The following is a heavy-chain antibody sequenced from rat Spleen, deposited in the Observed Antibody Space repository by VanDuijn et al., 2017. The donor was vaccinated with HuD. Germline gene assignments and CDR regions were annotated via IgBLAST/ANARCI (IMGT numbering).Heavy chain of an antibody. CDR2: IWGDGST. V-gene: IGHV2-13*01. CDR3: TSPFRWFAY. CDR1: GFSLISYG. Sequence: QVQLKESGPGLVQPSQTLSLSCTVSGFSLISYGVNWVRQSPGQGLEWMGGIWGDGSTKYNSALKSRLSISRDTSKSQVFLKMNSLQTEDTAIYFCTSPFRWFAYWGQGTLVTVSS. J-gene: IGHJ3*01.